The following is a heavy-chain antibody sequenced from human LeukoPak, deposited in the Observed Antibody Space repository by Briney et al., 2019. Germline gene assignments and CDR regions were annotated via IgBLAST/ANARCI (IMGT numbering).Heavy chain of an antibody. CDR1: GDTFNNYF. CDR3: ARGGYYGSGTYLFDP. D-gene: IGHD3-10*01. J-gene: IGHJ5*02. V-gene: IGHV1-69*06. Sequence: SVKVSCKASGDTFNNYFLAWVRQAPGQGLEWMGGILPISGTADYAQKFRGRVSITADMSTSTGYMELSSLRSEDTAVYYCARGGYYGSGTYLFDPWGQGTLVTVTS. CDR2: ILPISGTA.